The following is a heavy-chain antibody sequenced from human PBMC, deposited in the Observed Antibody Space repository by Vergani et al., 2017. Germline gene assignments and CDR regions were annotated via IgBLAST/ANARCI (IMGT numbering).Heavy chain of an antibody. D-gene: IGHD3-10*01. J-gene: IGHJ4*02. CDR3: ARTHPAVR. V-gene: IGHV1-69-2*01. CDR1: GYTFTDHY. Sequence: EVQLVQSGAEVKKPGATMKISCKVSGYTFTDHYMHWVKQAPGKGLEWMGLVDPEDGETIYAEKFKGRVTIAADTSTDTAHLELSSLRSEDTAVYYCARTHPAVRWGQGTLVTVSS. CDR2: VDPEDGET.